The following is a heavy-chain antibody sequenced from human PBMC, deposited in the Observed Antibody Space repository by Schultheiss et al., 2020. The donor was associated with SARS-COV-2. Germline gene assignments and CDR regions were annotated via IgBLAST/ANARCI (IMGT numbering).Heavy chain of an antibody. D-gene: IGHD4-17*01. CDR3: AKGDGDYDV. J-gene: IGHJ6*04. V-gene: IGHV3-23*01. Sequence: GGSLRLSCAVSGLTFGNYPMGWVRQAPGKGLEWVSGIIATGRSTYYADSVKGRFTISRDNSKSTLSLQMNSLRVEDTAVYYCAKGDGDYDVWGKGTTVTVSS. CDR1: GLTFGNYP. CDR2: IIATGRST.